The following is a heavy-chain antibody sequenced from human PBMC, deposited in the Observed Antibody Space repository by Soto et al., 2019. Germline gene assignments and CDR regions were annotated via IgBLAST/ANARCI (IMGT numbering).Heavy chain of an antibody. V-gene: IGHV4-61*01. D-gene: IGHD3-10*01. CDR2: IYYSGST. J-gene: IGHJ3*02. CDR1: GGSVSSGSYY. CDR3: ARCEGRFGELGRAFDI. Sequence: WETLSVMCTVSGGSVSSGSYYWSWIREPPGKGLEWIGYIYYSGSTNYNPSLKSRVTISVDTSKNQFSLKLSSVTAADTAVYYCARCEGRFGELGRAFDIWGQGTMVIVSS.